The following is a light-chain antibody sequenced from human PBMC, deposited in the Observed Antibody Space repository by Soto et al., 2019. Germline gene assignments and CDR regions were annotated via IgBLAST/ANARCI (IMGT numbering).Light chain of an antibody. V-gene: IGKV1-9*01. CDR3: QQLNSYPVT. CDR1: QGISSY. Sequence: DIQLTQSPSFLSASVGDRVTITCRASQGISSYLAWYQQKPGKAPKLLIYAASTLQSGVPSRFSRSGSGTELTLTIGSLQPEDFATYYCQQLNSYPVTFGQGTRLEIK. J-gene: IGKJ5*01. CDR2: AAS.